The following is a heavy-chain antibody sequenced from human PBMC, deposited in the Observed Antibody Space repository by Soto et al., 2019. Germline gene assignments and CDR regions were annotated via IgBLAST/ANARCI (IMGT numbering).Heavy chain of an antibody. Sequence: EVPLVESGGGLVQPGGSLRLSCAASGFTFSNSWMHWVRQAPGKGLVWVSRINGDGSSTTYADSVKGRFTISRDNAKNTLYLKMNSVGVEETAVYYCARWAGWFDPWGQGTLVTVSS. CDR1: GFTFSNSW. CDR2: INGDGSST. V-gene: IGHV3-74*01. J-gene: IGHJ5*02. CDR3: ARWAGWFDP.